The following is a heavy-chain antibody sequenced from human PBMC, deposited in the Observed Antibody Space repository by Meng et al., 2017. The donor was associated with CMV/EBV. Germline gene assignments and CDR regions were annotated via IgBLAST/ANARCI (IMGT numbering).Heavy chain of an antibody. D-gene: IGHD2-2*01. CDR1: GGSFSDYY. V-gene: IGHV4-34*01. CDR2: INYSGYT. Sequence: SETLSLTCAVYGGSFSDYYWSWIRQPPGKGLEWIGEINYSGYTNYNPSLKSRVTTSVDTSKNQFSLKLSSVTAADTAVYYCARMGSTRYPDKYFQHWGQGTLVTVSS. CDR3: ARMGSTRYPDKYFQH. J-gene: IGHJ1*01.